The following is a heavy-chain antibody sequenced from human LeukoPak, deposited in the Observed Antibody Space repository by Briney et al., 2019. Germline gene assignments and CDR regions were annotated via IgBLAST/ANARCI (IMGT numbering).Heavy chain of an antibody. CDR1: GGSFSSGSYY. J-gene: IGHJ6*02. Sequence: PSQTLSLTCTVSGGSFSSGSYYWSRIRRPAGKGLEWIGRIYTSGSTNYNPSLKSRVTISVDTSKNQFSLKLSSVTAADTAVYYCARAPTIRGGDSSRVRGMDVWGQGTTVTVSS. CDR3: ARAPTIRGGDSSRVRGMDV. D-gene: IGHD4-23*01. V-gene: IGHV4-61*02. CDR2: IYTSGST.